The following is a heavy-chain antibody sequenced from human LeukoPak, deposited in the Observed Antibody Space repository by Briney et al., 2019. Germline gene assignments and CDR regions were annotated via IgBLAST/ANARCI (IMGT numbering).Heavy chain of an antibody. CDR2: INPNSGGT. J-gene: IGHJ5*02. V-gene: IGHV1-2*02. CDR1: GYTFTSYG. CDR3: AKLSFCTGGSCYSYNWFDP. D-gene: IGHD2-15*01. Sequence: ASVKVSCKASGYTFTSYGISWVRQAPGQGLEWMGWINPNSGGTNYAQNFQGRVTMTRDTSISTAYMELSRLRSDDTAVYYCAKLSFCTGGSCYSYNWFDPWGQGTLVTVSS.